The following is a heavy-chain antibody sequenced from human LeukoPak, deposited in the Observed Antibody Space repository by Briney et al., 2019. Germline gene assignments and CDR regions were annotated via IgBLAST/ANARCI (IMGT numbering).Heavy chain of an antibody. J-gene: IGHJ4*02. CDR3: ASPPTRYYDSSGYYFY. CDR1: GGTFSSYA. CDR2: TIPIFGTA. Sequence: SVKVSCKASGGTFSSYAISWVRQAPGQGLEWMGRTIPIFGTANYAQKFQGRVTITTDESTSTAYMELSSLRSEDTAVYYCASPPTRYYDSSGYYFYWGQGTLVTVSS. V-gene: IGHV1-69*05. D-gene: IGHD3-22*01.